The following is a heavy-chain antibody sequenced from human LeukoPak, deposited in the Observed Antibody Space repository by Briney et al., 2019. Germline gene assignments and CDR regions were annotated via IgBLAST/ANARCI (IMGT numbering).Heavy chain of an antibody. Sequence: ASVKVSCKASGYTGTSYGISWVRQAPGQGLEWMGWVSAYNGNTNYAQKPQGRVTMTTDTSTSTAYTELRSLRSDDTAVYYCARGPYDYVWGSYPKNDYWGQGTLVTVSS. J-gene: IGHJ4*02. CDR1: GYTGTSYG. D-gene: IGHD3-16*02. V-gene: IGHV1-18*01. CDR3: ARGPYDYVWGSYPKNDY. CDR2: VSAYNGNT.